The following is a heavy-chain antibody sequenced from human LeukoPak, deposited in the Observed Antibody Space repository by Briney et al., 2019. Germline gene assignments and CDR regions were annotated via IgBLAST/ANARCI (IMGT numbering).Heavy chain of an antibody. CDR3: AKTTVTTFAFDY. J-gene: IGHJ4*02. CDR2: ISGRGGVT. Sequence: GESLRLSCAASGFTFNSQAMTWVRQAPGKGLEWVSGISGRGGVTYYADSVKGRFTISRDNSKNTLYLQMNSLRAEDTAVYYCAKTTVTTFAFDYWGQGTLVTVSS. CDR1: GFTFNSQA. D-gene: IGHD4-17*01. V-gene: IGHV3-23*01.